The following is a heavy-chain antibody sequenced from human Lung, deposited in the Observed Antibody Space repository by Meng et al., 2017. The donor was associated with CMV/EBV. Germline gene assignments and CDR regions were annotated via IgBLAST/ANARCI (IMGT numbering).Heavy chain of an antibody. J-gene: IGHJ3*02. CDR2: IWYDGSIK. D-gene: IGHD5-12*01. Sequence: SCAASGFTFSSYGMHWVRQAPGKGLEWVAVIWYDGSIKYYADSVKGRFTISRDNSKNTLYLQMNSLRAEDTAVYYCAKPRLLVAPRDPTYGAFDIXGQGXMVTVSS. CDR1: GFTFSSYG. V-gene: IGHV3-33*06. CDR3: AKPRLLVAPRDPTYGAFDI.